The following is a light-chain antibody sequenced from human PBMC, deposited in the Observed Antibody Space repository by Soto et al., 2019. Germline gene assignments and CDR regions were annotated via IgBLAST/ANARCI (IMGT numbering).Light chain of an antibody. CDR1: SSDVGGYNY. Sequence: QSALTQPPSASGSPGQSVTISCTGTSSDVGGYNYVSWYQQHPGKAPKLMIYEVSKRPSGVPDRLSGSKSGNTASLTVSGPQVEDEADYYCASYTGSDTVVFGGGTKLTVL. CDR3: ASYTGSDTVV. CDR2: EVS. J-gene: IGLJ2*01. V-gene: IGLV2-8*01.